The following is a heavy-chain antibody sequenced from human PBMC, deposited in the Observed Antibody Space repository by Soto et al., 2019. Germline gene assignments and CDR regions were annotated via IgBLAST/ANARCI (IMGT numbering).Heavy chain of an antibody. D-gene: IGHD2-15*01. CDR3: ARGGEDIVVVVAAALVYYYGMDV. J-gene: IGHJ6*02. V-gene: IGHV1-18*01. CDR1: GYTFTSYG. CDR2: ISAYNGNT. Sequence: QVQLVQSGAEVKKPGASVKVSCKASGYTFTSYGISWVRQAPGQGLEWMGWISAYNGNTNYAQKLQGRVTMTTDTSTRRADLELRSLRSDDAAVYYCARGGEDIVVVVAAALVYYYGMDVWGQGTTVTVSS.